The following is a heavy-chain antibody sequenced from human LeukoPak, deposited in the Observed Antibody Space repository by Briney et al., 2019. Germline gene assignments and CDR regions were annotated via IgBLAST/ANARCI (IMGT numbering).Heavy chain of an antibody. V-gene: IGHV1-8*01. Sequence: GASVKVSCKASGYTFTSYDINWVRQATGQGLEWMGWMNPNSGNTGYAQKFQGRVTMTRNTSLSTAYMELSSLRSEDAAVYYCARGLRAAAGPPFFVYWGQGTLVTVSS. J-gene: IGHJ4*02. CDR3: ARGLRAAAGPPFFVY. CDR1: GYTFTSYD. CDR2: MNPNSGNT. D-gene: IGHD6-13*01.